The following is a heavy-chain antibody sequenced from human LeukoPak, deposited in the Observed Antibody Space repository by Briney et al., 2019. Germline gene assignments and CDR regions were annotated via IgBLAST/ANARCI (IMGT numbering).Heavy chain of an antibody. V-gene: IGHV4-31*03. D-gene: IGHD1-26*01. CDR2: IYYSGST. CDR3: ARVSPGRGSYFPFDI. J-gene: IGHJ3*02. Sequence: SETLSLTCTVSGGSISSGGYYCSWIRQHPGKGLEWIGYIYYSGSTYYNPSLKSRVTISVDTSKNQFSLKLSSVTAADTAVYYCARVSPGRGSYFPFDIWGQGTMVTVSS. CDR1: GGSISSGGYY.